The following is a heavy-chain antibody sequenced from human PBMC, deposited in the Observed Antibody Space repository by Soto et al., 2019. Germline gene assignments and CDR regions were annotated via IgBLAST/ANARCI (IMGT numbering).Heavy chain of an antibody. Sequence: SETLSLTCTVSGGSVSSGSYYWSWIRQPPGKGLEWIGYIYYSGSTNYNPSLKSRVTISVDTSKNQFSLKLSSVTAADTAVYYCARADYDFWATNWFDPWGQGTPVTVSS. J-gene: IGHJ5*02. CDR3: ARADYDFWATNWFDP. CDR2: IYYSGST. V-gene: IGHV4-61*01. CDR1: GGSVSSGSYY. D-gene: IGHD3-3*01.